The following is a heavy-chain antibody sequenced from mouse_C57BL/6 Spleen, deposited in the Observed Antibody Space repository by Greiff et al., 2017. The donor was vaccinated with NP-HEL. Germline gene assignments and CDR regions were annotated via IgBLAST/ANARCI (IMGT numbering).Heavy chain of an antibody. CDR2: IHPNSGST. V-gene: IGHV1-64*01. J-gene: IGHJ4*01. Sequence: QVQLQQPGAELVKPGASVKLSCKASGYTFTSYWMHWVKQRPGQGLEWIGMIHPNSGSTNYNEKFKSKATLTVDKSSSTAYMQLSSLTSEDSAVYYCAASKSYYDYDEGAMDYWGQGTSVTVSS. CDR3: AASKSYYDYDEGAMDY. D-gene: IGHD2-4*01. CDR1: GYTFTSYW.